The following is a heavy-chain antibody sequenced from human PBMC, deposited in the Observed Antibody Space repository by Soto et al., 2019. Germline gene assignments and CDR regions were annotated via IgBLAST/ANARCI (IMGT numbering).Heavy chain of an antibody. CDR2: IYSGGST. CDR1: VFTVSSNY. Sequence: GGSLRLSCAASVFTVSSNYMSWFRQAPGKGLEWVSVIYSGGSTYYADSVKGRFTISRDNSKNTLYLQMNSLRAEDTAVYYCARENPAVGYYDSSGYFDYWGQGTLVTVSS. D-gene: IGHD3-22*01. J-gene: IGHJ4*02. V-gene: IGHV3-53*01. CDR3: ARENPAVGYYDSSGYFDY.